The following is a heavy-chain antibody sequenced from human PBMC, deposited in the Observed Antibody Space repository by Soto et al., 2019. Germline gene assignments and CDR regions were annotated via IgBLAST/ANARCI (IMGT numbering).Heavy chain of an antibody. V-gene: IGHV4-39*01. CDR1: GGSFTTTGSY. Sequence: SETLSLTCTVSGGSFTTTGSYWGWIRQPPGKGLEWIGSIYFSGSTFDTPSLKSRVTLSQDASKKQFSLKLSSVTAADTAVYYCARHFMTTLTDYYFDYWGRGTLVTVSS. CDR2: IYFSGST. CDR3: ARHFMTTLTDYYFDY. J-gene: IGHJ4*02. D-gene: IGHD4-17*01.